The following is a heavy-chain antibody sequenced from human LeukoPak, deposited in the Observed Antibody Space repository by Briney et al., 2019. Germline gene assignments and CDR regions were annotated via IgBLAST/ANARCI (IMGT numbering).Heavy chain of an antibody. Sequence: GGSLRLSCAASGFTFSTYGMNWIRQAPGKGLEWVSTISRSGDITYYADSVKGRFTISRDNSKNTLYLQMNSLRAEDTAIYYCATGSTAVAGTKYWGQGILVTVSS. CDR2: ISRSGDIT. D-gene: IGHD6-19*01. V-gene: IGHV3-23*01. CDR1: GFTFSTYG. CDR3: ATGSTAVAGTKY. J-gene: IGHJ4*02.